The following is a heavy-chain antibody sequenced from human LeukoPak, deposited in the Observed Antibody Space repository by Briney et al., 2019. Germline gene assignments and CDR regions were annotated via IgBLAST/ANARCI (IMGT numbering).Heavy chain of an antibody. V-gene: IGHV3-7*01. CDR1: GFTFSTSW. CDR2: IKQDGSEK. Sequence: GGSLRLSCAASGFTFSTSWMSWVRQAPGKGLEWVANIKQDGSEKYYVDSVKGRFTISRDNAKNSLYLQMNSLRAEDTAVYYCARVLSAYCGGDCYSKYFDYWGQGTLVTVSS. D-gene: IGHD2-21*02. J-gene: IGHJ4*02. CDR3: ARVLSAYCGGDCYSKYFDY.